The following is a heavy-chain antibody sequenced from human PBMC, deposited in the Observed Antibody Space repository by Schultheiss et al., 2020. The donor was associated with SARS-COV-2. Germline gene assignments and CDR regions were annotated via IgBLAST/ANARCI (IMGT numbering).Heavy chain of an antibody. D-gene: IGHD2-8*01. J-gene: IGHJ4*02. V-gene: IGHV3-48*03. CDR3: ASRPYCTNGVCYSRYYFDY. CDR1: GFTFDDYG. Sequence: GGSLRLSCAASGFTFDDYGMSWVRQAPGKGLEWVSYISSSGSTIYYADSVKGRFTISRDNAKNSLFLHMDSLRAEDTAVYYCASRPYCTNGVCYSRYYFDYWGQGTLVTVSS. CDR2: ISSSGSTI.